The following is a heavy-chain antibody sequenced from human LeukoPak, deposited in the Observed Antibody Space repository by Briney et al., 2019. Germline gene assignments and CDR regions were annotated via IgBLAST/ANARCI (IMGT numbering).Heavy chain of an antibody. CDR1: GGSISSNNYY. CDR2: IYYSGNT. CDR3: ARHAWDNLLTGGGYYFDY. D-gene: IGHD3-9*01. V-gene: IGHV4-39*01. Sequence: SETLSLTCTVSGGSISSNNYYWGWIRQPPGKGLEWIGSIYYSGNTYNSASLKSRVTMSVDTSKNQFSLKLNSVTAADTAVYYCARHAWDNLLTGGGYYFDYWGQGTLVTVSS. J-gene: IGHJ4*02.